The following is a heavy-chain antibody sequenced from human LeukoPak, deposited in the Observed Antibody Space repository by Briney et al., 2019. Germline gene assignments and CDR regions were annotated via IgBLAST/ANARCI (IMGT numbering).Heavy chain of an antibody. CDR3: TTGITMVRGVIHLIDY. V-gene: IGHV3-15*01. CDR2: IKSKTDGGTT. CDR1: GFTFSNAW. Sequence: GGSLRLSCAASGFTFSNAWMSWVRQAPGKGLEWVGRIKSKTDGGTTDYAAPVKVRFTISRDDSKNTLYLHMNSLKTEDTAVYYCTTGITMVRGVIHLIDYWGQGTLVTVSS. J-gene: IGHJ4*02. D-gene: IGHD3-10*01.